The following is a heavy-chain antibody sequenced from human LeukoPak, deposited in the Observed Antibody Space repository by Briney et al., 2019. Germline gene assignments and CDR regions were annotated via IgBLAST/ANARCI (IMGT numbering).Heavy chain of an antibody. V-gene: IGHV3-23*01. CDR3: AKDKDGSGRRPSGFDY. Sequence: GGSLRLSCAASGFTFSSYAMSWVRQAPGKGLEWVSAISGSGGSTYYADSVKGRFTISRDNSKNTLYLQMNSLRAEDTAVYYCAKDKDGSGRRPSGFDYWGQGTLVTVSS. CDR2: ISGSGGST. D-gene: IGHD3-10*01. J-gene: IGHJ4*02. CDR1: GFTFSSYA.